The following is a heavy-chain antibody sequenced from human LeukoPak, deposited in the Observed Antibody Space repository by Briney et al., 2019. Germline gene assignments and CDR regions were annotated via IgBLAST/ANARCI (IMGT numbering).Heavy chain of an antibody. CDR3: ERVNSPTDY. V-gene: IGHV4-59*01. Sequence: SETLSLTCTVSGGSISSYYWSWIRQPPGKGLEWIGYIYYSGSTNYNPSLMSRVTISVDTSKNQFSLKLSSVTAADTAVYYCERVNSPTDYWGQGTLVTVSS. CDR2: IYYSGST. J-gene: IGHJ4*02. CDR1: GGSISSYY.